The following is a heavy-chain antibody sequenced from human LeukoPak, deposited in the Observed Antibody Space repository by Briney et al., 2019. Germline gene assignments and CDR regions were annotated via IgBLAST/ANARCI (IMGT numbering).Heavy chain of an antibody. CDR3: ARARITMVRGDPGRKTTDAFDI. Sequence: ASVKVSCKASGYTFTSYYMHWVRQAPGQGLEWMGIINPSGGSTSYAQKFQGRVTMTRDMSTSTVYMELSSLRSEDTAVYYCARARITMVRGDPGRKTTDAFDIWGQGTTVTVSS. CDR1: GYTFTSYY. CDR2: INPSGGST. J-gene: IGHJ3*02. D-gene: IGHD3-10*01. V-gene: IGHV1-46*01.